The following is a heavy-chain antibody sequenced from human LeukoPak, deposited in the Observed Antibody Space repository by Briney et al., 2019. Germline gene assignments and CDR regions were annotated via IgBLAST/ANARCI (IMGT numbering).Heavy chain of an antibody. CDR1: GVTFSSYV. V-gene: IGHV3-23*01. D-gene: IGHD2-2*01. CDR3: AKDLYIVVVPAASLGGYNWFDP. J-gene: IGHJ5*02. Sequence: GGSLRLSCEASGVTFSSYVMSWVRQAPGKGLEWVSAISGSGGSTYYADSVKGRFTISRDNSKNTLYLQMNSLRAEDTAVYYCAKDLYIVVVPAASLGGYNWFDPWGQGTLVTVSS. CDR2: ISGSGGST.